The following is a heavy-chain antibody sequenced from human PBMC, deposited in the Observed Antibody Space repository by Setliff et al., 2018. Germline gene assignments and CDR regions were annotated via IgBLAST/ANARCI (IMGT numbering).Heavy chain of an antibody. CDR1: GGSISSYY. Sequence: PSETLSLTCTVSGGSISSYYWSWIRQPPGKGLEWIGYIYYSGSTNYNPSLKSRVTISVDTSKNQFSLKLSSVTAADTAVYYCARESPLDDYVWGSYRSYYFDYWVPETLLVTVSS. CDR3: ARESPLDDYVWGSYRSYYFDY. D-gene: IGHD3-16*02. V-gene: IGHV4-59*01. CDR2: IYYSGST. J-gene: IGHJ4*03.